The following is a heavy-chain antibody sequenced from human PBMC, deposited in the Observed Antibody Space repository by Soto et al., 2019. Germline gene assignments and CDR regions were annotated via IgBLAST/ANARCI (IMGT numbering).Heavy chain of an antibody. Sequence: GASVKVSCKASGGTFSSYTISWVRRAPGQGLEWMGRIIPILGIANYAQKFQGRVTITADKSTSTAYMELSSLRSEDTAVYYCVRAAVAGTVYYYMDVWGKGTTVTVSS. CDR1: GGTFSSYT. V-gene: IGHV1-69*02. D-gene: IGHD6-19*01. CDR2: IIPILGIA. J-gene: IGHJ6*03. CDR3: VRAAVAGTVYYYMDV.